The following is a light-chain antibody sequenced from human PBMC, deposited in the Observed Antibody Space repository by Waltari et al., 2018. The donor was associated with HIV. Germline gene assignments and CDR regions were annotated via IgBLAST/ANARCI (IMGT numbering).Light chain of an antibody. CDR3: QNYDSAPVA. CDR1: RDLNNN. Sequence: DIQMSQAPSSLSASVGDRVTITCRASRDLNNNLAWYQQRPGQPPKLLIYGASTLRSGVPSRFRGSGSGTDFTLTIDGLQPEDVASYDCQNYDSAPVAFGQGTRLEI. CDR2: GAS. J-gene: IGKJ5*01. V-gene: IGKV1-27*01.